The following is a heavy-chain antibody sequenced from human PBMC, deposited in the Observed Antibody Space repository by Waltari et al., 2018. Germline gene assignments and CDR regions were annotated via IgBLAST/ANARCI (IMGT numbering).Heavy chain of an antibody. V-gene: IGHV3-9*01. D-gene: IGHD4-4*01. CDR3: TKDSGASLVTSFVDS. CDR1: GFIFDDYA. Sequence: EVHLVESGGGLVQPGRSLRLSCAASGFIFDDYAMHWVRQFPGKGLEWGSGLNWNGDTTGYADSVKGRFTISRDNAKNSLFLQMDSLTPEDTAVYYCTKDSGASLVTSFVDSWGHGTLVTVSS. J-gene: IGHJ5*01. CDR2: LNWNGDTT.